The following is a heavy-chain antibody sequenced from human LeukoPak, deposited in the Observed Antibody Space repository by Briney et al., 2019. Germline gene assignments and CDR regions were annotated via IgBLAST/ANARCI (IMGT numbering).Heavy chain of an antibody. CDR1: GGSFSGYY. CDR2: ITHSEGT. J-gene: IGHJ4*02. V-gene: IGHV4-34*01. CDR3: ASKRAGILVSGRREY. D-gene: IGHD6-19*01. Sequence: SETLSLTCGVYGGSFSGYYWSWIRQPPGKGLEWIGEITHSEGTNYNPSLKGRVTISVDTSKNQFSLKLSSVTAADTAVYYCASKRAGILVSGRREYWGQGTLVTVSS.